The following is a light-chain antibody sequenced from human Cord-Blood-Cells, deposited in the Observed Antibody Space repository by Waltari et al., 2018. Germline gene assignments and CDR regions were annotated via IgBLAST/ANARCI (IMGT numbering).Light chain of an antibody. V-gene: IGLV2-14*01. CDR1: SSDVGGYNY. CDR2: DVK. Sequence: QSALTQPASVSGSPGQSITISCTGTSSDVGGYNYVSWYQQHPGKAPKLMIYDVKNRPSGVSNRLSGSKSGNTASLTISGLQAEYEADYYCSSYTSSSTFYVFGTGTKVTVL. CDR3: SSYTSSSTFYV. J-gene: IGLJ1*01.